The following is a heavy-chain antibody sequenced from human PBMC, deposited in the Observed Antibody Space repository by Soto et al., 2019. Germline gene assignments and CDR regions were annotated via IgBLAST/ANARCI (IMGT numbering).Heavy chain of an antibody. J-gene: IGHJ4*02. CDR1: GFTFKTYT. V-gene: IGHV3-30-3*01. CDR3: ARGSMYNWNQSPPDS. Sequence: QTGGSLRLSCAGSGFTFKTYTFHWGRQPPGKGLEWVAVISYDGSNKYYADSVKGRFTVSRDNSKSTLFLQMNSLTPEDTAVYYCARGSMYNWNQSPPDSWGQGTLVTVSS. CDR2: ISYDGSNK. D-gene: IGHD1-20*01.